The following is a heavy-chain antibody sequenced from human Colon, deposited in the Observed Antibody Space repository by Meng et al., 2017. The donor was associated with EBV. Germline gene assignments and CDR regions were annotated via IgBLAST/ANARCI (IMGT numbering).Heavy chain of an antibody. J-gene: IGHJ5*02. CDR2: INHSGTI. CDR3: ARGGGVIKGLVTWFDP. V-gene: IGHV4-34*01. D-gene: IGHD2-8*01. CDR1: GGSLSGYY. Sequence: QVQLQQWGAGLVKPSETLSLTCGVDGGSLSGYYWSWIRQTPGKGLEWIGEINHSGTINYNPSLRSRVTISVDRSNNQFSLRLSSVTAADTAVYYCARGGGVIKGLVTWFDPWGQGTVVTVSS.